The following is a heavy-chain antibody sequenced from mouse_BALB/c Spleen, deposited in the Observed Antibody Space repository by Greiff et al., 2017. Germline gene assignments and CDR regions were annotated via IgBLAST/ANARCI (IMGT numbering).Heavy chain of an antibody. J-gene: IGHJ1*01. V-gene: IGHV3-8*02. D-gene: IGHD1-1*01. CDR2: ISYSGST. Sequence: EVMLVESGPSLVKPSQTLSLTCSVTGDSITSGYWNWIRKFPGNKLEYMGYISYSGSTYYNPSLKSRISITRDTSKNQYYLQLNSVTTEDTATYYGARWNGSSYWYFDVWGAGTTVTVSS. CDR3: ARWNGSSYWYFDV. CDR1: GDSITSGY.